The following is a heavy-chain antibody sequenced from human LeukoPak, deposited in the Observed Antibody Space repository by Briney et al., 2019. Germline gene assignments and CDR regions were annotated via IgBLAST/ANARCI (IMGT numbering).Heavy chain of an antibody. CDR2: IWYDGSNK. D-gene: IGHD2-15*01. CDR3: AKDMSKVVVAATDY. V-gene: IGHV3-30*02. CDR1: GFTFSSYG. Sequence: PGGSLRLSCAASGFTFSSYGMHWVRQAPGKGLEWVAVIWYDGSNKYYADSVKGRFTISRDNSKNTLYLQMNSLRAEDTAVYYCAKDMSKVVVAATDYWGQGTLVTVSS. J-gene: IGHJ4*02.